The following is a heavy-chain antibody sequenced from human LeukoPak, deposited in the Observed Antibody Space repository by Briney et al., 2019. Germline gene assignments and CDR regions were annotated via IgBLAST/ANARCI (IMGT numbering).Heavy chain of an antibody. V-gene: IGHV3-23*01. J-gene: IGHJ2*01. D-gene: IGHD3-3*01. CDR1: GFTFSSYA. CDR3: AKGERYDFWSGTPNWYFDL. Sequence: PGGSLRLSCAASGFTFSSYAMSWVRQAPGKGLKRVSAISGSGGSTYYADSVKGRFTISRDNSKNTLYLQMNSLRAEDTAVYYCAKGERYDFWSGTPNWYFDLWGRGTLVTVSS. CDR2: ISGSGGST.